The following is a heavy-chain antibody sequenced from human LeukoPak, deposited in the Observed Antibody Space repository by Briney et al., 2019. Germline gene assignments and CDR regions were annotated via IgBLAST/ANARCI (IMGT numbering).Heavy chain of an antibody. CDR3: ARDPPGYCSGGSCYSEGAIYYYYGMDV. V-gene: IGHV3-21*01. CDR1: GFTFSSYS. J-gene: IGHJ6*02. D-gene: IGHD2-15*01. Sequence: PGGSLRLSCTASGFTFSSYSMNWVRQAPGKGLEWVSSISSSSSYIYYADSVKGRFTISRDNAKNSLYLQMNSLRAEDTAVYYCARDPPGYCSGGSCYSEGAIYYYYGMDVWGQGTTVTVSS. CDR2: ISSSSSYI.